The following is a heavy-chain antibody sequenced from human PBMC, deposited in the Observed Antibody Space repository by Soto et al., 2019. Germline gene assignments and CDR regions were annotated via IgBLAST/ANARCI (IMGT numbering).Heavy chain of an antibody. Sequence: EEQLLESGGGLIQPGGSLRLACAASGFTFSSYAMTYVRQAPGKGLEWVSSISFSDGGTYYADSVKGRLTISRDNSKNTLFLQMNSLRVEDTAVYYCVKDDRILGRRYFDLWGRGTLVTVSS. CDR1: GFTFSSYA. CDR3: VKDDRILGRRYFDL. CDR2: ISFSDGGT. J-gene: IGHJ2*01. D-gene: IGHD2-15*01. V-gene: IGHV3-23*01.